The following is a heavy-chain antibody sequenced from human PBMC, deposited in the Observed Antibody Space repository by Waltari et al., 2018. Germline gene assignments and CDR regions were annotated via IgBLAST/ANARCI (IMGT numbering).Heavy chain of an antibody. Sequence: EVQLVESGGGLVQPGGSLRLSCAASGFTYSMYWMHWVRQAPGKGLVWGSHCNRYGSSTRYADSVKCRFTISKDNAKNTVYLQMNSLRAEDTAIYYCARGARRTTVTTGWWYFDLWGRGTLVTVSS. CDR3: ARGARRTTVTTGWWYFDL. CDR1: GFTYSMYW. J-gene: IGHJ2*01. CDR2: CNRYGSST. D-gene: IGHD4-17*01. V-gene: IGHV3-74*01.